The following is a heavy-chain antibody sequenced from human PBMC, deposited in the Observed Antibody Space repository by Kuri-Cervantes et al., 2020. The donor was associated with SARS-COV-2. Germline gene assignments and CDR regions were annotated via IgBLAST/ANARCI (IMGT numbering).Heavy chain of an antibody. Sequence: ASVKVSCKASGYTFTDYYIHWVRQAPGQGLEWMGWINHNSGGTNSAQKFQGWVIMTRDTSISTAYMELSRLRCDDTAVYYCARGPSWGYFWGTYRGGWDTFDIWGQGTMVTVSS. CDR2: INHNSGGT. V-gene: IGHV1-2*04. D-gene: IGHD3-16*02. CDR3: ARGPSWGYFWGTYRGGWDTFDI. J-gene: IGHJ3*02. CDR1: GYTFTDYY.